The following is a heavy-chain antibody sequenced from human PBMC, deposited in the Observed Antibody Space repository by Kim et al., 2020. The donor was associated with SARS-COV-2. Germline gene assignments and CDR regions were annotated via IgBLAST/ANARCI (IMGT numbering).Heavy chain of an antibody. CDR2: IKSKTYGGTV. CDR3: TTTWYYFDNSGSADY. J-gene: IGHJ4*02. V-gene: IGHV3-15*01. CDR1: GFTFSNAW. Sequence: GGSLRLSCAASGFTFSNAWMSWVRQAPGKGLEWVGRIKSKTYGGTVDYAAPVRGRFTISRDDSKNTLYLEMNSLKTEDTAVYYCTTTWYYFDNSGSADYWGQGTLVTVSS. D-gene: IGHD3-22*01.